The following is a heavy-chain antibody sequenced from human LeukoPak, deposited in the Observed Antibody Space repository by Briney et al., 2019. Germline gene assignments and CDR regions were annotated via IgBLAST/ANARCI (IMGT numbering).Heavy chain of an antibody. D-gene: IGHD6-6*01. CDR3: ARSARPNVAARLRDNWFDP. V-gene: IGHV7-4-1*02. Sequence: GASVKVSCKASGYTFNTYAMNWVRQAPGQGLEWMGWINTKTGNPTYAQGFIGRFVFSLDTSVSTAYLQITSLKAEDTAVYYCARSARPNVAARLRDNWFDPWGQGTLVTVSS. CDR2: INTKTGNP. J-gene: IGHJ5*02. CDR1: GYTFNTYA.